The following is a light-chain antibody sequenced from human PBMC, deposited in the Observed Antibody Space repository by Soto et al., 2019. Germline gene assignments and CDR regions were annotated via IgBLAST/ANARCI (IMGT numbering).Light chain of an antibody. CDR3: SSYTSSSTPYV. V-gene: IGLV2-14*01. J-gene: IGLJ1*01. CDR1: SSEVGGYNY. CDR2: DVS. Sequence: QSVLTQPASVSGSPGQSITISCTGTSSEVGGYNYVSWYQQHPGKAPKLMIYDVSYRPSGVSIRFSGSKSGNTASLTISVFQAEDEADYYCSSYTSSSTPYVFGTGTKVTVL.